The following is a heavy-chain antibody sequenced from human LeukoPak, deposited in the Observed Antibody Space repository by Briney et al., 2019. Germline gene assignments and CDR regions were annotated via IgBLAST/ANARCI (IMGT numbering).Heavy chain of an antibody. Sequence: SETLSLTCTVSGGSISSSPYYWGWIRQPPGKGLEWIGNIFYSGSTYYHPSLKSRVTISVDTSKNQFSLKLNSVTAADTAVYYCARLGPGYSSTWSNDAFAVWGQGTVVTVSS. J-gene: IGHJ3*01. V-gene: IGHV4-39*01. CDR1: GGSISSSPYY. CDR3: ARLGPGYSSTWSNDAFAV. CDR2: IFYSGST. D-gene: IGHD6-13*01.